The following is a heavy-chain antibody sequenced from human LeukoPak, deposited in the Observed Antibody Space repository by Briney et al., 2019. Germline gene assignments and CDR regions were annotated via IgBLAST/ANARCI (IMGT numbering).Heavy chain of an antibody. CDR3: ARYSYCGGDCYDAFDI. CDR1: GGSISSYY. D-gene: IGHD2-21*02. Sequence: SETLSLTCTVSGGSISSYYWSWIRQPPGKGLEWIGYIYYSGSTNYNPSLKSRVTISVDTSKNEFSLKLSSVTAADTAVYYCARYSYCGGDCYDAFDIWGQGTMVTVSS. V-gene: IGHV4-59*01. CDR2: IYYSGST. J-gene: IGHJ3*02.